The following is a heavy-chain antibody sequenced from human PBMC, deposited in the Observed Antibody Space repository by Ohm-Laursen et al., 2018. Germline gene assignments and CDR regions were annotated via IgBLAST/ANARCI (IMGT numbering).Heavy chain of an antibody. CDR3: AREGGYDSPGNYYGMDV. CDR1: GFSVSNNY. Sequence: SLRLSCAASGFSVSNNYLIWVRQAPEKGLEWVSYIGSGYTPHYADSVKGRFTISRDNAKNSLYLQMTSLTAEDTAVYYCAREGGYDSPGNYYGMDVWGQGTTVTVSS. V-gene: IGHV3-69-1*02. CDR2: IGSGYTP. J-gene: IGHJ6*02. D-gene: IGHD5-12*01.